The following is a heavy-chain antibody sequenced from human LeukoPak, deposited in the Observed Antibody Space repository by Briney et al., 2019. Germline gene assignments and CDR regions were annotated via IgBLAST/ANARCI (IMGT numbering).Heavy chain of an antibody. CDR1: GGSISSSSYY. CDR2: IYYSGST. J-gene: IGHJ5*02. V-gene: IGHV4-39*01. Sequence: PSETLSLTCTVSGGSISSSSYYWGWIRQPPGEGLEWIGSIYYSGSTYYNPSLKSRVTISVDTSKNQFSLKLSSVTAADTAVYYCAMSTPNNWFDPWGQGTLVTVSS. CDR3: AMSTPNNWFDP.